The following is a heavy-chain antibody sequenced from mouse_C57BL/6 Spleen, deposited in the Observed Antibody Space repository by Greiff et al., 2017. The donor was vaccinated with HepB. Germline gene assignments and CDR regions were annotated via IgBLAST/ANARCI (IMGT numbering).Heavy chain of an antibody. J-gene: IGHJ2*01. CDR1: GYTFTSYW. CDR3: ARTYGNYEDY. CDR2: IDPSDSYT. V-gene: IGHV1-50*01. D-gene: IGHD2-1*01. Sequence: QVQLQQPGAELVKPGASVKLSCKASGYTFTSYWMQWVKQRPGQGLEWIGEIDPSDSYTNYNQKFKGKATLTVDTSSSTAYMQLSSLTSEDSAVYYCARTYGNYEDYWGQGTTLTVSS.